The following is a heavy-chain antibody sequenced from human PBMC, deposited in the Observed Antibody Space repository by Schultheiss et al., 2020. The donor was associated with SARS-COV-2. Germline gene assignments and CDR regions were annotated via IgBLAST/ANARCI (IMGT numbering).Heavy chain of an antibody. CDR1: GFTFSSYS. CDR2: IWYDGSNK. D-gene: IGHD3-3*01. Sequence: GGSLRLSCAASGFTFSSYSMNWVRQAPGKGLEWVTVIWYDGSNKYYADSVKGRFTISRDNSKNTLYLQMSSLRAEDTAVYYCAKDVTSRAYDFWSGYMVYNYYGMDVWGQGTMVTVSS. CDR3: AKDVTSRAYDFWSGYMVYNYYGMDV. V-gene: IGHV3-30*02. J-gene: IGHJ6*02.